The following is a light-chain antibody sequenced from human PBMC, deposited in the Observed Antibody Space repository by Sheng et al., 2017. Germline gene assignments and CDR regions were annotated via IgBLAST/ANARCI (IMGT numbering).Light chain of an antibody. CDR1: QSISAW. Sequence: DIQMTQSPATLSASLGDRVTITCRASQSISAWLAWYQQKPGKAPKLLIYKASHLESGVPSRFSGSGSGTEFTLTISSLQPDDFATYYCQQYNSYSYTFGQGTKLEIK. CDR2: KAS. J-gene: IGKJ2*01. V-gene: IGKV1-5*03. CDR3: QQYNSYSYT.